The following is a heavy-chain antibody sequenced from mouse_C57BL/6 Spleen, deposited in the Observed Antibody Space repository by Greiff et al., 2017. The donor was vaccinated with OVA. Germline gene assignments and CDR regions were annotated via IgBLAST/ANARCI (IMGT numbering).Heavy chain of an antibody. J-gene: IGHJ2*01. D-gene: IGHD3-1*01. CDR3: ARSGTAQARGYFDY. CDR1: GYSFTDYN. V-gene: IGHV1-39*01. CDR2: INPNYGTT. Sequence: EVHLVESGPELVKPGASVKISCKASGYSFTDYNMNWVKQSNGKSLEWIGVINPNYGTTSYNQKFKGKATLTVDQSSSTAYMQLNSLTSEDSAVYYCARSGTAQARGYFDYWGQGTTLTVSS.